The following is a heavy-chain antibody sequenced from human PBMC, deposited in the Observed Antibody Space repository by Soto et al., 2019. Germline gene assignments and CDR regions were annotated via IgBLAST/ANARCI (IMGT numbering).Heavy chain of an antibody. D-gene: IGHD4-17*01. V-gene: IGHV3-11*01. J-gene: IGHJ4*02. CDR3: ARGGASVTTPFDY. CDR1: GCAFSDPY. Sequence: GGSLRLSCAASGCAFSDPYISWIRQAPGKGLEWISYISSSGSTIYYADSVKGRFTISRDNAKKSLYLLMDNLTADYSAVYYCARGGASVTTPFDYWGQGTQVTVSS. CDR2: ISSSGSTI.